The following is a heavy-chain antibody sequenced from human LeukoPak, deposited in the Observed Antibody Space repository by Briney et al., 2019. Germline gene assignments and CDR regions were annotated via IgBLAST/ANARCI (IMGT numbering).Heavy chain of an antibody. J-gene: IGHJ4*02. V-gene: IGHV3-74*01. CDR2: INSDGSST. CDR3: ARGEESYYDSSGYYWFDY. Sequence: GGSLRLSCAASGFTFSSYWMHWVRQAPGKGLVWVSRINSDGSSTSYADSVKGRFTISRDNAKNTLYLQMNSLRAEDTAVYYCARGEESYYDSSGYYWFDYWGQGTLVTVSS. CDR1: GFTFSSYW. D-gene: IGHD3-22*01.